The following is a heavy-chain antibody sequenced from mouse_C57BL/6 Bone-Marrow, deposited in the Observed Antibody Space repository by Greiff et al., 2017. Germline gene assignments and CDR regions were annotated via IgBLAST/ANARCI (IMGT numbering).Heavy chain of an antibody. J-gene: IGHJ3*01. CDR3: ARSGSYSNYFAWFAY. CDR1: GYTFTSYG. D-gene: IGHD2-5*01. V-gene: IGHV1-81*01. Sequence: QVQLQQSGAELARPGASVKLSCKASGYTFTSYGISWVKQRTGQGLEWIGEIYPRSGNTYSNEKFKGKATLTADKSSSTAYMELRSLTSEDSAVYFGARSGSYSNYFAWFAYWGQGTLVTVSA. CDR2: IYPRSGNT.